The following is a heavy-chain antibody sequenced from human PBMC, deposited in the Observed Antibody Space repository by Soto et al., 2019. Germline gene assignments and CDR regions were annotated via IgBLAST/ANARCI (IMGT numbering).Heavy chain of an antibody. CDR1: GGSFSDYH. CDR2: INHSGSA. D-gene: IGHD4-17*01. J-gene: IGHJ5*02. Sequence: SETLSLTCDVSGGSFSDYHWSWIRQPPGKELEWIGKINHSGSANYNPSLKSRVTISVHMSKNQFYLELSSVTAADTAVYYCARETYGDYVGYFDPWGQGIQVTVSS. CDR3: ARETYGDYVGYFDP. V-gene: IGHV4-34*01.